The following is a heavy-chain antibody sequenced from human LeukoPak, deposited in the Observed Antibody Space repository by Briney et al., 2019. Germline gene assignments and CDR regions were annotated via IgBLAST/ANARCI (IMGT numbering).Heavy chain of an antibody. CDR3: ASTVGTFSIPYCSSTSCKTFDY. J-gene: IGHJ4*02. CDR1: GFTFSDYY. D-gene: IGHD2-2*01. Sequence: GGSLRLSCAASGFTFSDYYMSWIRQAPGKGLEWVSYISSSGSTIYYADSVKGRFTISRDNAKNSLYLQMNSLRAEDTAVYYCASTVGTFSIPYCSSTSCKTFDYWGQGTLVTVSS. CDR2: ISSSGSTI. V-gene: IGHV3-11*01.